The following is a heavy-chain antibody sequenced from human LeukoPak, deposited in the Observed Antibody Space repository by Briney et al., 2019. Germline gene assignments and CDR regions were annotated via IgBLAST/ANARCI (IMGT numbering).Heavy chain of an antibody. CDR2: ISGTGGTT. J-gene: IGHJ4*02. V-gene: IGHV3-23*01. CDR3: AKESPHFDY. CDR1: GFTFGSYA. Sequence: PGGSLRLSCAASGFTFGSYAMSWVRQAPGKGLEWVSTISGTGGTTYYVDSVRGRFTISRDNSKNMVYLQMNSLRAEDTALYYCAKESPHFDYWGQGTPVTVSS.